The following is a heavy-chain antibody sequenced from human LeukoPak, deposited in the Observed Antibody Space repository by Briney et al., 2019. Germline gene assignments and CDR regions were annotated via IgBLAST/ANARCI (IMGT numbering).Heavy chain of an antibody. D-gene: IGHD4-11*01. CDR3: ARGDYSNFFDY. V-gene: IGHV3-23*01. J-gene: IGHJ4*02. CDR1: GFTFSSNV. CDR2: IPASGGST. Sequence: GGSLRLSCAASGFTFSSNVMIWVRQAPGKGLEWVSSIPASGGSTYYADSVKGRFTISRDNSKNSLYLQMNSLRAEDTAVYYCARGDYSNFFDYWGQGTLVTVSS.